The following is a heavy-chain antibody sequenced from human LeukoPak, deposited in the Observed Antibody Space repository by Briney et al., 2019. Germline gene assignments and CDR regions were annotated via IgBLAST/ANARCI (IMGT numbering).Heavy chain of an antibody. CDR1: GYSISSGYY. D-gene: IGHD3-10*01. J-gene: IGHJ4*02. CDR2: IYHSGST. Sequence: SETLSLTCTVSGYSISSGYYWGWIRQPPGKGLEWIGSIYHSGSTYYNTSLKSRVTISVDTSKDQFSLKLSSVTAADTAVYYCARDRSYYGSGSYYNPSWGQGTLVTVSS. V-gene: IGHV4-38-2*02. CDR3: ARDRSYYGSGSYYNPS.